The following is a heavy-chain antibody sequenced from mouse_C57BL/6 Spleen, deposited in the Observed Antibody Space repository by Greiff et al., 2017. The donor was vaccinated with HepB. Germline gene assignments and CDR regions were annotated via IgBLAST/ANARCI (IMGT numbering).Heavy chain of an antibody. V-gene: IGHV1-69*01. J-gene: IGHJ4*01. CDR1: GYTFTSYW. D-gene: IGHD1-1*01. CDR2: IDPSDSYT. CDR3: GRWGYGSGYARDD. Sequence: VQLQQSGAELVMPGASVKLSCKASGYTFTSYWMHWVKQRPGQGLEWIGEIDPSDSYTNYNQKFKGKSTLTVDKSSSTAYMQLSSLTSEDSEVYYCGRWGYGSGYARDDWGQGTSVTVSP.